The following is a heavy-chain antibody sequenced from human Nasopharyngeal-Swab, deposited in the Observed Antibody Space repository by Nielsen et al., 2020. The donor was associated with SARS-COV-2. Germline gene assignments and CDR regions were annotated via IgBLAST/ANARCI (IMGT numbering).Heavy chain of an antibody. CDR2: VKQDGTEK. CDR1: GFTFSPYW. CDR3: ARGMGDY. V-gene: IGHV3-7*01. D-gene: IGHD1-26*01. J-gene: IGHJ4*02. Sequence: GESLKISCAASGFTFSPYWMTWVRQAPGKGLEWVANVKQDGTEKYFVDSVKGRFTISRDNARSTLYLQMNSVRAEDTAVYYCARGMGDYWGRGTLVTVSS.